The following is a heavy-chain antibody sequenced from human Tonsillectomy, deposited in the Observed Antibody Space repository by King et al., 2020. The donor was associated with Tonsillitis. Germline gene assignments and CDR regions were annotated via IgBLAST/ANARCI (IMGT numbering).Heavy chain of an antibody. J-gene: IGHJ4*02. CDR3: ARDQCSGGSCYSPRGLTDY. V-gene: IGHV3-33*08. CDR1: GFTFSSYG. D-gene: IGHD2-15*01. Sequence: VQLVESGGGVVQPGRSLRLSCAASGFTFSSYGMHWVRQAPGKGLEWVAVIWYDGSNKYYADSVKGRFTISRDNSKNTLYLQMNSLRAEDTAVYYCARDQCSGGSCYSPRGLTDYWGQGTLVTVSS. CDR2: IWYDGSNK.